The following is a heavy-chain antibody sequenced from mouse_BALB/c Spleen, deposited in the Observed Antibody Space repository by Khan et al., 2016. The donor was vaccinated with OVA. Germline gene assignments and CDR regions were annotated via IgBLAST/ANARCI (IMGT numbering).Heavy chain of an antibody. CDR2: IYPGISDT. CDR1: GYSFTSYW. D-gene: IGHD2-4*01. Sequence: EVQLQQSGTVLARPGASVKMSCKASGYSFTSYWMHWVKQRPGQGLEWIGAIYPGISDTRYNQKFKGKATLTAVSSASTAYMEFSSLTNEDSAVYYCTRSYDSYYFDYWRQGPTLTVSS. V-gene: IGHV1-5*01. CDR3: TRSYDSYYFDY. J-gene: IGHJ2*01.